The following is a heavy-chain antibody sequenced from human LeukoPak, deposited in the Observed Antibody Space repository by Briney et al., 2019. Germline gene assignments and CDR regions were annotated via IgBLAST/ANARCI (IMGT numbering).Heavy chain of an antibody. Sequence: ASVKVSCKASGYTFTSFGITWVRQAPGQGLEWMGWMNPNSGNTGYAQKFQGRVTMTRNTSISTAYMELSSLRSEDTAVYYCARGLNYYDSSGIGPWGQGTLVTVSS. CDR2: MNPNSGNT. CDR3: ARGLNYYDSSGIGP. CDR1: GYTFTSFG. D-gene: IGHD3-22*01. V-gene: IGHV1-8*01. J-gene: IGHJ5*02.